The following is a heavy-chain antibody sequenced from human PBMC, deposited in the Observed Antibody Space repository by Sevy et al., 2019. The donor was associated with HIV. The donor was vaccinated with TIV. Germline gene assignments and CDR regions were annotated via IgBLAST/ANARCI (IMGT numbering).Heavy chain of an antibody. D-gene: IGHD6-19*01. CDR2: IKQDGSEK. CDR1: GFTFSSYW. J-gene: IGHJ6*03. CDR3: ARHRQWLDPTYMDV. V-gene: IGHV3-7*03. Sequence: GGSLRLSCAASGFTFSSYWMSWVRQAPGKGLEWVANIKQDGSEKYYVDSVKGRFTISRDNAKNSRYLQMNGLRAEDTAVYYCARHRQWLDPTYMDVWGKGTTVTVSS.